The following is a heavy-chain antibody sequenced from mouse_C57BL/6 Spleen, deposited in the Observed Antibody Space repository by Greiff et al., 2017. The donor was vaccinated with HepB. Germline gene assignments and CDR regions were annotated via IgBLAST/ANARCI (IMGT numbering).Heavy chain of an antibody. CDR1: GFSLTSYG. V-gene: IGHV2-6*01. Sequence: LQESGPGLVAPSQSLSITCTVSGFSLTSYGVDWVRQSPGKGLEWLGVIWGVGSTNYNSALKSRLSISKDNSKSQVFLKMNSLQTDDTAMYYCASGSNSPFAYWGQGTLVTVSA. CDR2: IWGVGST. CDR3: ASGSNSPFAY. J-gene: IGHJ3*01. D-gene: IGHD2-5*01.